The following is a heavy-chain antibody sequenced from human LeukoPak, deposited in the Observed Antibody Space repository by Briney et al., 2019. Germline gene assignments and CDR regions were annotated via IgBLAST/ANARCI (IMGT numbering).Heavy chain of an antibody. CDR1: GFTFSSYA. CDR3: AKTDGYNRAATDY. J-gene: IGHJ4*02. D-gene: IGHD5-24*01. Sequence: PGGSLRLSCAASGFTFSSYAVHWVRQAPGMGLEWVAVISYDGSNKYYADSVKGRFTISRDNSKNTLYLQMNSLRAEDTAVYYCAKTDGYNRAATDYWGQGTLVTVSS. CDR2: ISYDGSNK. V-gene: IGHV3-30-3*01.